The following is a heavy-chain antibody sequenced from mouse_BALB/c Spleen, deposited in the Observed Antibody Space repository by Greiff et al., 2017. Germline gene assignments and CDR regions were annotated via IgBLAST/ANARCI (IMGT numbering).Heavy chain of an antibody. CDR1: GYSITSGYY. J-gene: IGHJ1*01. Sequence: EVKLQESGPGLVKPSQSLSLTCSVTGYSITSGYYWNWIRQFPGNKLEWMGYISYDGSNNYNPSLKNRISITRDTSKNQFFLKLNSVTTEDTATYYCARKYGNYYWYFDVWGAGTTVTVSS. V-gene: IGHV3-6*02. CDR3: ARKYGNYYWYFDV. CDR2: ISYDGSN. D-gene: IGHD2-10*02.